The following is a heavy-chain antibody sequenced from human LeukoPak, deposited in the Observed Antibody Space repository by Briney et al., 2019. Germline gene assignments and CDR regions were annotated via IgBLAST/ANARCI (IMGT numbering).Heavy chain of an antibody. D-gene: IGHD3-22*01. CDR2: ISGNGGAT. CDR1: GFTFSSFA. Sequence: GGSLRLSCAASGFTFSSFAMNWVRQAPGKGLEWVSTISGNGGATYYADSVKGRFTISRDNSKNTLYLQMNSLRAEDTAVYYCAKGSYYDSSGSFYFDYWGQGTLVTVSS. V-gene: IGHV3-23*01. CDR3: AKGSYYDSSGSFYFDY. J-gene: IGHJ4*02.